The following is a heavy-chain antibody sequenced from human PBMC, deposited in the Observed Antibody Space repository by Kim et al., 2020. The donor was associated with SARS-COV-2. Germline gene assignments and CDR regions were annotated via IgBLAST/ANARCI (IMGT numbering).Heavy chain of an antibody. D-gene: IGHD5-12*01. CDR3: ARHPEYIVATIFSAFDI. CDR1: GGSISSSSYY. J-gene: IGHJ3*02. Sequence: SETLSLTCTVSGGSISSSSYYWGWIRQPPGKGLEWIGSIYYSGSTYYNPSLKSRVTISVDTSKNQFSLKLSSVTAADTAVYYCARHPEYIVATIFSAFDIWGQGTMVTVSS. CDR2: IYYSGST. V-gene: IGHV4-39*01.